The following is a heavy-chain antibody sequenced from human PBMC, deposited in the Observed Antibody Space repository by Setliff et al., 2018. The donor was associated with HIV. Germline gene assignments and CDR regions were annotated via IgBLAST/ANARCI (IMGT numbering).Heavy chain of an antibody. CDR1: GGSFSGYS. J-gene: IGHJ4*02. D-gene: IGHD5-12*01. CDR3: ARTYTGHDSRSLYLAY. Sequence: SETLSLTCAVYGGSFSGYSWNWIRQSPGKGLEWIGEINFSGGTNYNPSLKSRVTISVDTSKNQLSLTLTSVTAADTAVYYCARTYTGHDSRSLYLAYWGQGTLVTVSS. V-gene: IGHV4-34*01. CDR2: INFSGGT.